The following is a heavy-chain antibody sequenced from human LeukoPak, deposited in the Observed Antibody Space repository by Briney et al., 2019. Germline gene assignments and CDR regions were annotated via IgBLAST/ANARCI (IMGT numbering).Heavy chain of an antibody. Sequence: GGSLRLSCAVSGVTLSNYGMSWVRQAPGEGLEWGAGISGSGGRTNYADAVKGRFTISRDNARNTLFLQMNRLRVEDTAVYFCAKRGVVIRVILVGFHKEAYYFDSWGQGALVTVSS. D-gene: IGHD3-22*01. J-gene: IGHJ4*02. V-gene: IGHV3-23*01. CDR2: ISGSGGRT. CDR3: AKRGVVIRVILVGFHKEAYYFDS. CDR1: GVTLSNYG.